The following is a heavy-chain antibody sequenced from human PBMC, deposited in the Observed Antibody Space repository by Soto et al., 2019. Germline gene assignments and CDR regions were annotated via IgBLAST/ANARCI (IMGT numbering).Heavy chain of an antibody. CDR3: SRHWSY. CDR1: GGYSSGTRVY. V-gene: IGHV4-39*01. Sequence: SVPLSVRYHVLGGYSSGTRVYWGCNRQPPGRGLEWIGTLDYSGTAHYNPSLKSRINISADPSKNQVSLTLTSVTAADTAVYYCSRHWSYLGQGALVIVFS. D-gene: IGHD2-8*02. CDR2: LDYSGTA. J-gene: IGHJ4*02.